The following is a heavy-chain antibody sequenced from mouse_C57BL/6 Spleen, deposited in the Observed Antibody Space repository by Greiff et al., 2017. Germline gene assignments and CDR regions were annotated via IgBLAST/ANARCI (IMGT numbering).Heavy chain of an antibody. V-gene: IGHV1-18*01. Sequence: VQLQQSGPELVKPGASVKIPCKASGYTITDYNMDWVKQSPGKSLEWIGEINPNNGGTINNQKFKGKATLTVDKSSSTAYMELRSLTSEDTAVYYGARGSSYDWYFDVWGTGTTVTVSS. CDR2: INPNNGGT. D-gene: IGHD1-1*01. CDR1: GYTITDYN. J-gene: IGHJ1*03. CDR3: ARGSSYDWYFDV.